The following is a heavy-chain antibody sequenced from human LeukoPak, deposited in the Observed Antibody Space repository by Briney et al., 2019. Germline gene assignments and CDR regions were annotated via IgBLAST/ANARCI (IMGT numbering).Heavy chain of an antibody. CDR2: IYYSGNT. D-gene: IGHD3-16*02. Sequence: PSETLSLTCTVSGGSISSYYWSWIRQPPGKGLEWIGYIYYSGNTNYNPSLKSRVTISVDTSKNQFSLKLSSVTAADTAVYYCARGRKASYPGYWGQGTLVTVSS. CDR1: GGSISSYY. V-gene: IGHV4-59*01. J-gene: IGHJ4*02. CDR3: ARGRKASYPGY.